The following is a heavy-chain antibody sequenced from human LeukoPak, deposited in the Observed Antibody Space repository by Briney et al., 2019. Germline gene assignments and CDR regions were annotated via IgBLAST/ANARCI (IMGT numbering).Heavy chain of an antibody. CDR2: MKGDGSHI. V-gene: IGHV3-7*01. CDR3: ARLFGGVTTFDY. CDR1: GFTFGYFW. D-gene: IGHD2-8*02. Sequence: GGSLRLSCAASGFTFGYFWMSWVRQAPGRGLQWVATMKGDGSHIYYVDSVKGRFTISRDNARNSLYLQMNSLRAQDTAVYYCARLFGGVTTFDYWGQGALVTVSS. J-gene: IGHJ4*02.